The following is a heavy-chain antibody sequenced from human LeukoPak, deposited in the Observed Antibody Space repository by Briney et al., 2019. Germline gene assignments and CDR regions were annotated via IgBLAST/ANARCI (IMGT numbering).Heavy chain of an antibody. CDR1: GYSFTSYW. D-gene: IGHD1/OR15-1a*01. CDR2: IYPGDSDT. CDR3: ARRSITGTDYYYYGMDV. V-gene: IGHV5-51*01. Sequence: GESLKISCKGSGYSFTSYWIGWVRQLPGKGLEWMGIIYPGDSDTRYSPSFQGQATISADKSITTAYLQWSSLKASDTAMYYCARRSITGTDYYYYGMDVWGQGTTVTVSS. J-gene: IGHJ6*02.